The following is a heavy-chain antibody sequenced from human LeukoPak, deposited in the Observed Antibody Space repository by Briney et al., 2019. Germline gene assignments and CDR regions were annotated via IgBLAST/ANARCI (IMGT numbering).Heavy chain of an antibody. CDR2: ISAYNGNT. CDR3: ARGPRITIFGVVTYDAFDI. J-gene: IGHJ3*02. V-gene: IGHV1-18*01. D-gene: IGHD3-3*01. CDR1: GYTVTSYG. Sequence: GASVKVSCKASGYTVTSYGISWVRQAPGQGLEWMGWISAYNGNTNYAQKLQGRVTMTTDTSTSTAYMELRSLRSDDTAVYYCARGPRITIFGVVTYDAFDIWGQGTMVTVSS.